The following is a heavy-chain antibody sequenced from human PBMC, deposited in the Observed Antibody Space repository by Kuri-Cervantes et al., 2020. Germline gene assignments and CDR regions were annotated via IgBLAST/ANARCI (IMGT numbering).Heavy chain of an antibody. CDR3: ARIDCSGGSCSAFDI. CDR1: GFSLSTSGMC. J-gene: IGHJ3*02. Sequence: SGPTLVKPTQTLTLTCTFSGFSLSTSGMCVSWIRQPPGKALEWLARIDWDDDKYYSTSLKTRLTISKDTSKNQVVLTMTNMDPVDTATYYCARIDCSGGSCSAFDIWGQGTMVTVSS. D-gene: IGHD2-15*01. CDR2: IDWDDDK. V-gene: IGHV2-70*11.